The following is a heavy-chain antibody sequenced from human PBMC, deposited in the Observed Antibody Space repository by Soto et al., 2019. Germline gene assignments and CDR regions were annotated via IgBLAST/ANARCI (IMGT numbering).Heavy chain of an antibody. CDR2: ISYAGSNK. Sequence: PGGSLRLSCVASGFTFSSYAMHWVRQAPGKGLEWVAVISYAGSNKYYADSVKGRFTISRDNSKNTLYLQMNSLRAEDTAVYYCAVGAKANFDPWGQGTLVTVSS. CDR3: AVGAKANFDP. V-gene: IGHV3-30-3*01. CDR1: GFTFSSYA. J-gene: IGHJ5*02. D-gene: IGHD1-26*01.